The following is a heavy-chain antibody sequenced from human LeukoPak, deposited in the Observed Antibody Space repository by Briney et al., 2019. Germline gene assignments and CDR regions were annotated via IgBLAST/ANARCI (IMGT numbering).Heavy chain of an antibody. CDR2: ISISGTTM. D-gene: IGHD3-22*01. Sequence: GGSLRLSCAASGFTFSGYEMNWVRQAPGKGLEWVSYISISGTTMYYVDSVKGRFTISRDNSKTSVYLQMSSLRAEDTAVYYCARGGSSGYHYNAFDIWGQGTMVTVSS. CDR1: GFTFSGYE. J-gene: IGHJ3*02. V-gene: IGHV3-48*03. CDR3: ARGGSSGYHYNAFDI.